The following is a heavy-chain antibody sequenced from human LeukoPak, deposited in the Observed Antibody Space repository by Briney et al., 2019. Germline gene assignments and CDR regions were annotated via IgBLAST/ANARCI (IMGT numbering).Heavy chain of an antibody. Sequence: SETLSLTCTVSGGSISTYYWSWIRQPPGKGLEWIGYIYYSGSTNYNPSLKSRVTISVDTSKNQFSLKLSSVTAADTAVYYCARRHYYDSKEDYYYYYGMDVWGQGTTVTVSS. J-gene: IGHJ6*02. CDR3: ARRHYYDSKEDYYYYYGMDV. CDR1: GGSISTYY. D-gene: IGHD3-22*01. V-gene: IGHV4-59*01. CDR2: IYYSGST.